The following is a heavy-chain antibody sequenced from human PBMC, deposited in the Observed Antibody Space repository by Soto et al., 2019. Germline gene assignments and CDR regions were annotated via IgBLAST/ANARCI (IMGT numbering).Heavy chain of an antibody. CDR2: MNPNSGNT. J-gene: IGHJ5*02. CDR3: APPHYAEGKNWFDP. Sequence: ASVKVSCKASGYTFTSYDINWVRQATGQGLEWMGWMNPNSGNTGYAQKFQGRVTMTRNTSISTAYMELSSLRSEDTAVYYCAPPHYAEGKNWFDPGGKEPRVTVPS. V-gene: IGHV1-8*01. D-gene: IGHD4-17*01. CDR1: GYTFTSYD.